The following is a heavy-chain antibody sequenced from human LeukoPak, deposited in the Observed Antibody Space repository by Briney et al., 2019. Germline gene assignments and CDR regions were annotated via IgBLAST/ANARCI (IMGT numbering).Heavy chain of an antibody. D-gene: IGHD3-16*01. V-gene: IGHV4-59*08. J-gene: IGHJ5*02. Sequence: SETLSLTCTVSGDSISKYYWSWIRQPPGRGLEWIGYISYTGTTTYTPSLMTRVTITSDTPKSRFSLKLTSVTAADTAVYYCARHFGSAKNWFDPWGQGTLVTVSS. CDR1: GDSISKYY. CDR2: ISYTGTT. CDR3: ARHFGSAKNWFDP.